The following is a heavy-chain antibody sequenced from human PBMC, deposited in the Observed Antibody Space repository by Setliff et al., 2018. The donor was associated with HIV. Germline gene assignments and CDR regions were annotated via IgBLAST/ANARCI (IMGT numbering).Heavy chain of an antibody. V-gene: IGHV1-69*05. Sequence: WASVKVSCKASGGTFSSYAISWVRQAPGQGLEWMGGIIPIFGTAKYAQKFQGRVTITTDEYTRPAYMELSSLSSEDTAVYYGARHLPDVDGYAFDIWGQGTMVTVSS. J-gene: IGHJ3*02. CDR2: IIPIFGTA. CDR1: GGTFSSYA. D-gene: IGHD3-9*01. CDR3: ARHLPDVDGYAFDI.